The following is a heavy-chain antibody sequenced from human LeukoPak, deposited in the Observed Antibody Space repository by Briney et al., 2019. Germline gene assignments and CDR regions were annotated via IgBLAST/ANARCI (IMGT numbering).Heavy chain of an antibody. D-gene: IGHD5-12*01. V-gene: IGHV4-61*02. Sequence: SQTLSLTCTVSGGSISSGSYYWSWIRQPAGTGLEWIGRIYTSGSTNYNPSLKSRVTISVDTSKNQFSLKLSSVTAADTAVYYCARPSGYDPFFDYWGQGTLVTVSS. CDR3: ARPSGYDPFFDY. CDR2: IYTSGST. J-gene: IGHJ4*02. CDR1: GGSISSGSYY.